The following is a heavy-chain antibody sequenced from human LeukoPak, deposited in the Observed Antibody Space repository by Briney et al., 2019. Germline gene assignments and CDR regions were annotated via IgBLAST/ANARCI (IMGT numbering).Heavy chain of an antibody. J-gene: IGHJ4*02. V-gene: IGHV4-59*07. CDR1: GGSISRYY. D-gene: IGHD6-19*01. Sequence: SDPLSLPCTVSGGSISRYYWSWIRQPTGKGLEWIGYIYYSGSTNYNPYLKSRVTISVDTSKTQFALKLSSVTAADTALYYCARADSSGWHYFDDWGQGTLVTVSS. CDR2: IYYSGST. CDR3: ARADSSGWHYFDD.